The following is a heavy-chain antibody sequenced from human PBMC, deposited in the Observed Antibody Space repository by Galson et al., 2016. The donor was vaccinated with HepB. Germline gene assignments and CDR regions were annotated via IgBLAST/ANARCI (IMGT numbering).Heavy chain of an antibody. V-gene: IGHV1-18*01. Sequence: SVKVSCKASGYTFSSYGISWVRQAPGQGLEWMGWVSANNDDTHYVQKFLGRVTVTRDTSTSTVNMELRSLRSDDTAVYYCARVWEHGVGRGYLDFWGQGTLVTVSS. CDR1: GYTFSSYG. J-gene: IGHJ4*02. CDR3: ARVWEHGVGRGYLDF. D-gene: IGHD1-26*01. CDR2: VSANNDDT.